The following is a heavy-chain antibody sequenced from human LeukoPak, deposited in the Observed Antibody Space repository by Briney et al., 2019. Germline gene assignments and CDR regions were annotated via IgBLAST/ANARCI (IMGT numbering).Heavy chain of an antibody. Sequence: GRSLRLSCAASGFTFSSYAMHWVRQAPGKGLEWVAVISYDGSNKYYADSVKGRFTISRDNSKNTLYLQMNSLRAEDTAVYYCARDKEPVRVGYYFDYWGQGTLVTVSS. D-gene: IGHD3-16*01. J-gene: IGHJ4*02. V-gene: IGHV3-30-3*01. CDR1: GFTFSSYA. CDR2: ISYDGSNK. CDR3: ARDKEPVRVGYYFDY.